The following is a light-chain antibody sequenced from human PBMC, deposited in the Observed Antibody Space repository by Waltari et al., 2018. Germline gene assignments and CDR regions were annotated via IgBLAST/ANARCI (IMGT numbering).Light chain of an antibody. CDR1: QSVSRSR. V-gene: IGKV3-20*01. J-gene: IGKJ2*01. CDR2: AAS. Sequence: EVVLTQSPGTLSLSPGERATLSCRASQSVSRSRLAWYQQKPGQAPRLRMYAASRRATGIPDRFSGSGTGTDFSLTVSRVEPEDSAVYYCQQYGSSVMYTFGQGTKLEIQ. CDR3: QQYGSSVMYT.